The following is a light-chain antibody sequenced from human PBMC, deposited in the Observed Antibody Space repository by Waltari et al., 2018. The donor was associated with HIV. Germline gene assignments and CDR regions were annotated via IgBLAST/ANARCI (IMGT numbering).Light chain of an antibody. V-gene: IGKV1-27*01. CDR3: QKYNSARFT. Sequence: DIQMTQSPSSLSASVGDRVTITCRASQGISNYLAWYQQKPGKVPKLLIYAASTLQSGVPSRCSGSGSGTDFTLTISSLQPEDVATYYCQKYNSARFTFGPGTTVNIK. CDR1: QGISNY. J-gene: IGKJ3*01. CDR2: AAS.